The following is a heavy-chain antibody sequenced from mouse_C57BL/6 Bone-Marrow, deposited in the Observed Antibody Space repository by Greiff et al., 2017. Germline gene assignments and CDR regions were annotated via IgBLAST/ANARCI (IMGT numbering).Heavy chain of an antibody. Sequence: EVQLVEPGGGLVKPGGSLKLSCAASGFTFSSYAMSWVRQTPEKRLEWVATISDAGSYPYYPDNVKGRFTISRDNAKNHMYLQMSHLKSEDTDMYYCARAPLRSYFDYWGQGTTLTVSS. CDR3: ARAPLRSYFDY. V-gene: IGHV5-4*01. J-gene: IGHJ2*01. CDR2: ISDAGSYP. D-gene: IGHD1-1*01. CDR1: GFTFSSYA.